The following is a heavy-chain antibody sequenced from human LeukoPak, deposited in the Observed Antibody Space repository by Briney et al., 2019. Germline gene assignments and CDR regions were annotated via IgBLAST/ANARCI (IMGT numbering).Heavy chain of an antibody. CDR2: IYHSGST. CDR1: GGSISSSNW. D-gene: IGHD6-19*01. V-gene: IGHV4-4*02. J-gene: IGHJ4*02. Sequence: SETLSLTCAVSGGSISSSNWWSWVRQPPGKGLEWIGEIYHSGSTNYNPSLKSRVTISVDKSKNQFSLKLSSVTAADTAVYYCARVTPLCSSGWLFDYWGQGTLVTVSS. CDR3: ARVTPLCSSGWLFDY.